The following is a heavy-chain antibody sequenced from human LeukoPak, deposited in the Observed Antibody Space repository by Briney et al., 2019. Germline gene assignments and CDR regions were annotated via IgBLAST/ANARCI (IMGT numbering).Heavy chain of an antibody. V-gene: IGHV4-59*08. Sequence: PSETLSLTCTVSGGSISSYYWSWIRQPPGKGLEWIGYIYYSGSTNYNPSLKSRVTISVDTSKNQFSLKLSSATAAGPAVYYCARFRGDGYGPPRVFDIWGQGTMVSVSS. CDR1: GGSISSYY. D-gene: IGHD5-24*01. CDR3: ARFRGDGYGPPRVFDI. CDR2: IYYSGST. J-gene: IGHJ3*02.